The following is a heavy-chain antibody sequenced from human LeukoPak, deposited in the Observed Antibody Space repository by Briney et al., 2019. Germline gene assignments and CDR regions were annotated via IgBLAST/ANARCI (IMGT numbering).Heavy chain of an antibody. D-gene: IGHD2-8*01. J-gene: IGHJ6*02. CDR2: IYPGDSDI. CDR1: GYSFTTYW. Sequence: GGSLKISCKASGYSFTTYWIGWVRQMPGKGLEWMGIIYPGDSDITYSPSFQGKVTISADKSISTAYLQWSSLKASDTAIYYCARRQASCTNGVCYTLYDMDVWGQGTTVTVSS. CDR3: ARRQASCTNGVCYTLYDMDV. V-gene: IGHV5-51*01.